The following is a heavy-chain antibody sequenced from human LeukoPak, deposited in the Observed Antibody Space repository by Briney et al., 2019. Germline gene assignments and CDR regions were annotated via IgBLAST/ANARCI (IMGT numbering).Heavy chain of an antibody. J-gene: IGHJ4*02. CDR3: ARVRGLLLDY. CDR1: GGSFSGYY. V-gene: IGHV4-34*01. D-gene: IGHD2-15*01. CDR2: INHSGST. Sequence: NTSETLSLTCAVYGGSFSGYYWSWIRQPPGKGLEWIGEINHSGSTNYNPSLKSRVTISVDTSKNQFSLKLSSVTAADTAVYYCARVRGLLLDYWGQGTLVTVSS.